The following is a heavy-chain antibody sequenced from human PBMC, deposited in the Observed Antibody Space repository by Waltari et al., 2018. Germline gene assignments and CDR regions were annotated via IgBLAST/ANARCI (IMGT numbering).Heavy chain of an antibody. CDR3: ASGRYSGYDYYYYMDV. CDR1: GGTFSSYA. CDR2: IIPILGIA. Sequence: QVQLVQSGAEVKKPGSSVKVSCKASGGTFSSYAISWVRQAPGQGLEWMGGIIPILGIANDAQKFQGRVTITADESTSTAYMELSSLRSEDTAVYYCASGRYSGYDYYYYMDVWGKGTTVTVSS. J-gene: IGHJ6*03. D-gene: IGHD5-12*01. V-gene: IGHV1-69*04.